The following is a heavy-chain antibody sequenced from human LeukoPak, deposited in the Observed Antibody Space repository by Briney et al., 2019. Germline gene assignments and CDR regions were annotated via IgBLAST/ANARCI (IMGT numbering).Heavy chain of an antibody. CDR2: INPNSGGT. J-gene: IGHJ4*02. Sequence: ASVKVSCKASGYTFTGYYMHWVRQAPGQGLEWMGRINPNSGGTNYAQKFQGRVTMTRDTSNSTAYMELSRLRSDDTAVYYCTRDWRDDYGDYADYWGQGTLVTVSS. CDR3: TRDWRDDYGDYADY. V-gene: IGHV1-2*06. CDR1: GYTFTGYY. D-gene: IGHD4-17*01.